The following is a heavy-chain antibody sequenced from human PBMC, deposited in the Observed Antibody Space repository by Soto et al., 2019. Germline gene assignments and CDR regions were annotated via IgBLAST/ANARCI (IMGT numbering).Heavy chain of an antibody. J-gene: IGHJ6*02. CDR3: TRHVDIVATIIYYYYGMDV. CDR2: IRSKANSYAT. CDR1: GFTFSGSA. Sequence: GGSLRLSCAASGFTFSGSAMHWVRQASGKGLEWVGRIRSKANSYATAYAASVKGRFTISRDDSKNTAYLQMNSLKTEDTAVYYCTRHVDIVATIIYYYYGMDVWGQGTTVTVSS. D-gene: IGHD5-12*01. V-gene: IGHV3-73*01.